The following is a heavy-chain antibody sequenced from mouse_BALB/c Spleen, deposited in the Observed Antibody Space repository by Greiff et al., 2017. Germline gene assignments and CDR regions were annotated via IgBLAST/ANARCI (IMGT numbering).Heavy chain of an antibody. D-gene: IGHD3-3*01. CDR1: GYTFTDYA. CDR2: ISTYYGDA. V-gene: IGHV1S137*01. Sequence: QVQLQQSGAELVRPGVSVKISCKGSGYTFTDYAMHWVKQSHAKSLEWIGVISTYYGDASYNQKFKGKATMTVDKSSSTAYMELARLTSEDSAIYYCARRSGTGSYFDYWGQGTTLTVSS. CDR3: ARRSGTGSYFDY. J-gene: IGHJ2*01.